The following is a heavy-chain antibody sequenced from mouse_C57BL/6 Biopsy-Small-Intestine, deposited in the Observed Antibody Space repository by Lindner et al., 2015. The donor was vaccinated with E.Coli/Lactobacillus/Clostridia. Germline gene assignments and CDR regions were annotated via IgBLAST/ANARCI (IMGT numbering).Heavy chain of an antibody. Sequence: SVKVSCKTSGYTFTTFFMHWIRQAPGQGLEWMGWINTASGATNYAQKFQGRVTMTRDTSFTTAYMELSSLSSDDTAMYYCARDGVYCSETTCRALGYWGQGTLVTVSS. CDR3: ARDGVYCSETTCRALGY. CDR2: INTASGAT. J-gene: IGHJ4*01. D-gene: IGHD5-5*01. CDR1: GYTFTTFF. V-gene: IGHV1-4*01.